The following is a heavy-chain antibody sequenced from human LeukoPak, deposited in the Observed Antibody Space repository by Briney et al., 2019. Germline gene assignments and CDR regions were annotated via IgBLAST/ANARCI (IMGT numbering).Heavy chain of an antibody. CDR1: GGSSSGYY. CDR2: IYYSGST. Sequence: PSETLSLTCAVYGGSSSGYYWSWIRQPPGKGLEWIGYIYYSGSTNYNPSLKSRVTISVDTSKNQFSLKLSSVTAADTAVYYCARGSSSYSGSYWSFDYWGQGTLVTDSS. V-gene: IGHV4-59*01. CDR3: ARGSSSYSGSYWSFDY. D-gene: IGHD1-26*01. J-gene: IGHJ4*02.